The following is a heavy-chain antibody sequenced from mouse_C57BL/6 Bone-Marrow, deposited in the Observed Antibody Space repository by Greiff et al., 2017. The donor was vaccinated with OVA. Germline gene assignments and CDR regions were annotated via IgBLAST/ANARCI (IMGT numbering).Heavy chain of an antibody. J-gene: IGHJ1*03. CDR1: GFTFSSYA. D-gene: IGHD2-3*01. CDR2: ISSGGDYI. Sequence: DVQLQESGEGLVKPGGSLKLSCAASGFTFSSYAMSWVRQTPEKRLEWVAYISSGGDYIYYADTVKGRFTISRDNARNTLYLQMSSLKSEDTAMYYCTRGWLSYWYFDVWGTGTTVTVSS. V-gene: IGHV5-9-1*02. CDR3: TRGWLSYWYFDV.